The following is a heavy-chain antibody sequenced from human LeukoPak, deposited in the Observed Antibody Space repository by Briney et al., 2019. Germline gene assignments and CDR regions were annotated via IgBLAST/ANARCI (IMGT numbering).Heavy chain of an antibody. D-gene: IGHD6-13*01. CDR1: GGSISSGGYY. CDR3: ARVESGYLN. Sequence: SQTLSLTCTVSGGSISSGGYYWSWIRQPPGKGLEWTGYIYHSGSTYYNPSLKSRVTISVDRSKNQFSLKLSSVTAADTAVYYCARVESGYLNWGQGTLVTVSS. CDR2: IYHSGST. J-gene: IGHJ4*02. V-gene: IGHV4-30-2*01.